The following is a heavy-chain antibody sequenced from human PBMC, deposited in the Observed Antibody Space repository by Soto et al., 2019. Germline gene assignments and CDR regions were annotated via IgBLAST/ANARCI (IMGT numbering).Heavy chain of an antibody. V-gene: IGHV3-53*01. CDR3: ARENWDHYYGMDV. CDR2: IYSGGST. J-gene: IGHJ6*02. D-gene: IGHD1-26*01. CDR1: GFTVSGNY. Sequence: GGSLRLSCAASGFTVSGNYMSWVRQAPGKGLEWVSVIYSGGSTYYADSVKGRFTISRDNSKNTLYLQMNSLRAEDTAVYYCARENWDHYYGMDVWGQGTTVTVSS.